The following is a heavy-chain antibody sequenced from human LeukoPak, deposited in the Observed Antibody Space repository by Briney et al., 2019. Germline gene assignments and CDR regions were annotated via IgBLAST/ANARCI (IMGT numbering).Heavy chain of an antibody. CDR3: ARVPLNTRNYDILTGYYFDY. J-gene: IGHJ4*02. D-gene: IGHD3-9*01. CDR2: ISSSSSYI. CDR1: GFTFSSYS. Sequence: GGSLRLSCAASGFTFSSYSMNWVRQAPGKGLEWVSSISSSSSYIYYADPVKGRFTISRDNAKNSLYLQMNSLRAEDTAVYYCARVPLNTRNYDILTGYYFDYWGQGTLVTVSS. V-gene: IGHV3-21*01.